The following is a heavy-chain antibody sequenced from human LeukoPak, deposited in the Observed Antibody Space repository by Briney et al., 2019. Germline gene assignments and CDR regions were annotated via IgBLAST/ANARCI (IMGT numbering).Heavy chain of an antibody. V-gene: IGHV1-8*01. CDR1: GYTFTSYD. J-gene: IGHJ4*02. CDR2: MNPNSGNT. Sequence: GASVKVSCKASGYTFTSYDINWVRQATGQGLEWMGWMNPNSGNTGYAQKFQGRVTMTRNTSISTAYMELSSLRAEDTAVYYCAKAVSLYSSSRGPTDYWGQGTLVTVSS. D-gene: IGHD6-6*01. CDR3: AKAVSLYSSSRGPTDY.